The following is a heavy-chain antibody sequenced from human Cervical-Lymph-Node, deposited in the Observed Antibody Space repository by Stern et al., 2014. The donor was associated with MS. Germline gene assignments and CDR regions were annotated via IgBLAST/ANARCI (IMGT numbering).Heavy chain of an antibody. D-gene: IGHD2-15*01. CDR2: VYHSGST. Sequence: VQLVESGPGLVKPSGTLSLTCAVSGGSVRSRNWWHWVRQSPGKGLEWIGKVYHSGSTHYNPSLKSRVIISIDKSKNHLSLNLTSVTAADTAAYYCARGSSGGSGYGMDVWGQGTTIIVSS. CDR3: ARGSSGGSGYGMDV. V-gene: IGHV4-4*02. J-gene: IGHJ6*02. CDR1: GGSVRSRNW.